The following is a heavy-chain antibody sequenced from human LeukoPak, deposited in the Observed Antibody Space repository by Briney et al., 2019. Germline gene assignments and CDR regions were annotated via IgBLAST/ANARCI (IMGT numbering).Heavy chain of an antibody. Sequence: PGGSLRLSCAASGFTLSTYAMSWVRQTPGKGLEWVAATSSSDAGTYHADSVRGRFTISRDNSKNTLYLQMNSLRAEDTAVYYCAREGSGRAFDYWGQGTLVTVSS. CDR1: GFTLSTYA. CDR3: AREGSGRAFDY. D-gene: IGHD2-15*01. J-gene: IGHJ4*02. V-gene: IGHV3-23*01. CDR2: TSSSDAGT.